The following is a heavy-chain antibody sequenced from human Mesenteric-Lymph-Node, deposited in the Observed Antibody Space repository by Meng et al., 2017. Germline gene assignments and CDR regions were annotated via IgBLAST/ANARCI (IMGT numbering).Heavy chain of an antibody. CDR3: ARPHPHSSTWSLAFDI. V-gene: IGHV4-34*01. Sequence: SETLSLTCAVYGGSFSGYYWSWIRQPPGKGLEWIGEINHSGSTNYNPSLKSRVTISVDTSKNQFSLKLSSVTAADTAMYYCARPHPHSSTWSLAFDIWGQGTVVTVSS. D-gene: IGHD6-13*01. CDR2: INHSGST. J-gene: IGHJ3*02. CDR1: GGSFSGYY.